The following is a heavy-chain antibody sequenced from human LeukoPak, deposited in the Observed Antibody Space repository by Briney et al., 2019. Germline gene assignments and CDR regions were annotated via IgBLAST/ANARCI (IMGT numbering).Heavy chain of an antibody. CDR2: VEYDGSDK. D-gene: IGHD3-22*01. Sequence: GGSLRLSCAASGFTFSQNGMHWVRQAPGKGLEWMAFVEYDGSDKYFADSVKGRFTISRDNSKNMLYLQMNSLRAEDTALYYCAKDLHSSASCYWGQGALVTVSS. V-gene: IGHV3-30*02. CDR3: AKDLHSSASCY. J-gene: IGHJ4*02. CDR1: GFTFSQNG.